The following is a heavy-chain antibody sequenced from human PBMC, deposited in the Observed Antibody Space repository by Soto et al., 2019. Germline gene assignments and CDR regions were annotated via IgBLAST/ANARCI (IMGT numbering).Heavy chain of an antibody. CDR2: VYYSGST. D-gene: IGHD1-26*01. V-gene: IGHV4-39*02. J-gene: IGHJ6*02. CDR3: ARGGIPPSGYGIAYAMDV. Sequence: SQTLCLTCTVSGVSISGTRYYWGWIRQPPWRGLEWIGNVYYSGSTYYTPSLMSRVTLYVDTSKNHFSLNLNSVTAADTAVYYCARGGIPPSGYGIAYAMDVWGQGTTVTV. CDR1: GVSISGTRYY.